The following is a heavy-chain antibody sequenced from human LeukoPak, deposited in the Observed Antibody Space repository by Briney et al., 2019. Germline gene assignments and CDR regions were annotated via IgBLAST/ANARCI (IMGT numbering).Heavy chain of an antibody. J-gene: IGHJ6*03. CDR3: ASDSIIRANIGNDMDV. CDR1: GFTFSDYY. V-gene: IGHV3-11*01. D-gene: IGHD3-3*01. Sequence: GGSLRLSCAASGFTFSDYYMSWIRQAPGKGLEWVSYISHSGRTMYYADSVKGRFTISRDNAKNSLYLQMNSLREGDTAVYYSASDSIIRANIGNDMDVWGKGTTVTVSS. CDR2: ISHSGRTM.